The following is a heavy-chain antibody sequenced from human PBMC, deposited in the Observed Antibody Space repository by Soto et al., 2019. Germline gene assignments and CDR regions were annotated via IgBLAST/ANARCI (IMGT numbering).Heavy chain of an antibody. V-gene: IGHV4-59*01. CDR1: GGSISSYY. CDR2: IYYSGST. CDR3: ARGAYCGGDCYSFFWFDP. J-gene: IGHJ5*02. D-gene: IGHD2-21*02. Sequence: PSETLSLTCTVSGGSISSYYWSWIRQPPGKGLEWIGYIYYSGSTNYNPSLKSRVTISVDTSKNQFSLKLSSVTAADTAVYYCARGAYCGGDCYSFFWFDPWGQGTLVTVSS.